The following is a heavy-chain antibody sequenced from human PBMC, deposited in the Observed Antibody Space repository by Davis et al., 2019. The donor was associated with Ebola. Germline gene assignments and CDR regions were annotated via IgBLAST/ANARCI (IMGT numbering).Heavy chain of an antibody. V-gene: IGHV3-74*01. D-gene: IGHD6-19*01. CDR2: INTDGSFT. CDR3: ARFGSAWSRSY. Sequence: GESLKISCTASEFSFSYDWVHWVRQPPGKGLEWVARINTDGSFTGYVESVKGRFTIYRDNAKNTLYLQMNSLRVEDTAVYFCARFGSAWSRSYWGQGTLVTVSS. J-gene: IGHJ4*02. CDR1: EFSFSYDW.